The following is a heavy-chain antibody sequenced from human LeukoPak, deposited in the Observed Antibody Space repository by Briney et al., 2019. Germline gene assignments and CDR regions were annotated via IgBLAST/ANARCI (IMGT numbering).Heavy chain of an antibody. Sequence: SETLSLTCTVSGGSISSYYWSWIRQPAGKGLEWIGRIYTSGSTNYNPSLKSRVTMSVDTSKNQFSLKLSSVTAADTAVYYCATAVAGTSGGYYYYYMDVWGKGTTVTVSS. J-gene: IGHJ6*03. V-gene: IGHV4-4*07. CDR1: GGSISSYY. CDR2: IYTSGST. D-gene: IGHD6-19*01. CDR3: ATAVAGTSGGYYYYYMDV.